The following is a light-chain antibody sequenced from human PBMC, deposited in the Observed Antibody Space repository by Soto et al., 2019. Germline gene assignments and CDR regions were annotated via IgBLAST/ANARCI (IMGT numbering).Light chain of an antibody. V-gene: IGLV2-23*02. CDR1: TSDVGGYDV. Sequence: QSALTQPASVSGSPGQSITISCSGTTSDVGGYDVVSWYQQHPGKAPKLMIFEVNQRPSGVSDRFSGSKSGNTASLTISGLQAGYEADYYCCSFAGSSTFWVFGGGTKLTVL. J-gene: IGLJ3*02. CDR3: CSFAGSSTFWV. CDR2: EVN.